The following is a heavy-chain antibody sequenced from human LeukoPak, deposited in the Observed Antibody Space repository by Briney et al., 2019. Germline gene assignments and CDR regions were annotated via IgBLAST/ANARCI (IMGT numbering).Heavy chain of an antibody. CDR1: GYTFNTYG. Sequence: ASVKVSCKASGYTFNTYGISWMRQAPGQGLEWMGWISAYNGNTNYAQKLQGRVTMTTDTSTSTAYMELRSLRSDDTAVYYCARDYSSGWPNFDYWGQGTLVTVSS. CDR3: ARDYSSGWPNFDY. CDR2: ISAYNGNT. D-gene: IGHD6-19*01. J-gene: IGHJ4*02. V-gene: IGHV1-18*01.